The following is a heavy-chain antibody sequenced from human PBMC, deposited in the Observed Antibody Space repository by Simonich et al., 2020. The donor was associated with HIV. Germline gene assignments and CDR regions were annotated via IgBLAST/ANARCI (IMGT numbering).Heavy chain of an antibody. V-gene: IGHV3-21*05. CDR1: NITFTNYS. D-gene: IGHD3-10*01. CDR3: AGEKVRDWFFDL. J-gene: IGHJ2*01. Sequence: EVQLVESGGGLVKPGGSLRLSCTASNITFTNYSMNWVRQAPGKGLEWVKFISTSGSYTYYADSVKGRFTISRDNAKSSLFLQMNSLRAEDTAVYYCAGEKVRDWFFDLWGRGTLVTVSS. CDR2: ISTSGSYT.